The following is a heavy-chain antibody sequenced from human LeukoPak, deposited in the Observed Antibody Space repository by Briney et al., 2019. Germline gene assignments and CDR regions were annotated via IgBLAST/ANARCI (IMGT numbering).Heavy chain of an antibody. Sequence: ASLKVSCKPSGYTFTSYDINSVRPTTEQGLEWMGWMNPNSGNTGYAQKFQGRVTMTRNTSISTAYMELSSLRSEDTAVYYCARSTYNWNYQPYYYYMDVWGKGTTVTVSS. D-gene: IGHD1-7*01. CDR2: MNPNSGNT. CDR1: GYTFTSYD. CDR3: ARSTYNWNYQPYYYYMDV. J-gene: IGHJ6*03. V-gene: IGHV1-8*01.